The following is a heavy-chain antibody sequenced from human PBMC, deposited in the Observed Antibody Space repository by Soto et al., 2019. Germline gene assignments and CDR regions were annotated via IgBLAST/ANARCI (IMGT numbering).Heavy chain of an antibody. V-gene: IGHV1-18*01. J-gene: IGHJ6*02. CDR1: GYTFTNYG. CDR3: ARSPGYSASWGYFYYGMKI. Sequence: QVQLVQSGAELKKPGASVKVSCKASGYTFTNYGISWVRQAPEQGLEWMGWINTYHGNTKYAQKLQGRVTMTKDTSTSTAYMELTSLRSDDTAVYYCARSPGYSASWGYFYYGMKIWGQGTTVIVSS. CDR2: INTYHGNT. D-gene: IGHD6-13*01.